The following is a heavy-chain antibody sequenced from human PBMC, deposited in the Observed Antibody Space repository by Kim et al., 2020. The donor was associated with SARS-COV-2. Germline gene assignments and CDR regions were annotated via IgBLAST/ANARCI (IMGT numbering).Heavy chain of an antibody. CDR3: ATGAGIAYYDTLTGCRRPNRFVP. CDR2: FDPDDGET. J-gene: IGHJ5*02. V-gene: IGHV1-24*01. CDR1: GYTLTEFS. Sequence: ASVKVSCKVSGYTLTEFSMHWVRQAPGKGLEWMGGFDPDDGETIYAQKFQGRVTMTEDTSTDTAYMELSSLRSEDTAVYYCATGAGIAYYDTLTGCRRPNRFVPWGQGTLVTVSS. D-gene: IGHD3-9*01.